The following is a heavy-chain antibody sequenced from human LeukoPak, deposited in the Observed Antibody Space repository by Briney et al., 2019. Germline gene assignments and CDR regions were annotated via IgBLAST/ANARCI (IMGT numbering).Heavy chain of an antibody. CDR2: ISGSGGST. V-gene: IGHV3-23*01. CDR3: AKESRYYYGSGSFSSQFDY. Sequence: GGSLRLSCAASGFTFSSYAMSWVRQAPGKGLEWVSAISGSGGSTYYADSVKGRFTSSRDNSKNTLSLQMNNLRAEDTAVYYCAKESRYYYGSGSFSSQFDYWGQGTLVTVSS. CDR1: GFTFSSYA. D-gene: IGHD3-10*01. J-gene: IGHJ4*02.